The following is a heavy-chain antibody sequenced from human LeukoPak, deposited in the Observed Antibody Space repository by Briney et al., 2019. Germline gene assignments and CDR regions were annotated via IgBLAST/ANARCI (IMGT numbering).Heavy chain of an antibody. CDR2: INSDGTST. Sequence: GGSLRLSCVAPGFTLSGYWMYSVRQAPGKGLVWVSRINSDGTSTHYADSVKGRFTISRDNAKNTLYLQMNSLRAEDTAVYYCASGSYAFDSWGQGTLVTVSS. CDR3: ASGSYAFDS. V-gene: IGHV3-74*01. J-gene: IGHJ4*02. D-gene: IGHD1-26*01. CDR1: GFTLSGYW.